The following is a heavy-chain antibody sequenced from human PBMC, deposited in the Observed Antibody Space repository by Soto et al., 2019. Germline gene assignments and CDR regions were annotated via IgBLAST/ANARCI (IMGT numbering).Heavy chain of an antibody. J-gene: IGHJ3*02. D-gene: IGHD3-22*01. V-gene: IGHV4-59*12. CDR1: GGSISGYD. CDR3: ARDREYYYDSSGYSYAFDI. Sequence: PSETLSLTCAVYGGSISGYDWSWFRQPPGKGLEWIGYIYYSGSTTYTPSLKSRVTIAVDTSKNQFSLKLSSVTAADTAVYYCARDREYYYDSSGYSYAFDIWGQGTMVTVSS. CDR2: IYYSGST.